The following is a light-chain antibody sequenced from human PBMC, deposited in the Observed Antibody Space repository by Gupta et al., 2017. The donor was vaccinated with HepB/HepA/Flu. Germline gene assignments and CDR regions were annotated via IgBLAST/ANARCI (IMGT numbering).Light chain of an antibody. V-gene: IGLV2-11*01. CDR3: SAYAGSYTVLV. Sequence: QSALTQPRSVSGSPGQSVTISCTGTNSDVGDYNYVSWYQQHPVKAPKLMIDDVNKRPSGVPDRFSGAKSGNTASLTITGLQADDEADYYCSAYAGSYTVLVFGGGTNLTVL. CDR2: DVN. CDR1: NSDVGDYNY. J-gene: IGLJ2*01.